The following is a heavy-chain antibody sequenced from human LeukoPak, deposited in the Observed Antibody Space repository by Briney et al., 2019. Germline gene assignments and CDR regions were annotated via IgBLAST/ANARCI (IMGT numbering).Heavy chain of an antibody. CDR3: ARGIGIAAAGEFDY. CDR2: IIPIFGTA. Sequence: ASVKVSCKASGGTFSSYAISWVRQAPGQGLEWMEGIIPIFGTANYAQKFQGRVTITTDESTSTAYMELSSLRSEDTAVYYCARGIGIAAAGEFDYWGQGTLVTVSS. CDR1: GGTFSSYA. V-gene: IGHV1-69*05. D-gene: IGHD6-13*01. J-gene: IGHJ4*02.